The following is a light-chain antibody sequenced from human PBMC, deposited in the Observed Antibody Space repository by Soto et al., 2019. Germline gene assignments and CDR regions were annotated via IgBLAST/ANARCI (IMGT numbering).Light chain of an antibody. Sequence: EIVLTQSPGTLSLSPGERATLSCRASQSVSSSYLAWYQQKPGQAPRLLIYGASNRATGIPDRFSGSGSGTDFTLTISRLEPEDFAVYYCQQYGSSPQTFGGGTKVEIK. V-gene: IGKV3-20*01. CDR2: GAS. J-gene: IGKJ4*01. CDR1: QSVSSSY. CDR3: QQYGSSPQT.